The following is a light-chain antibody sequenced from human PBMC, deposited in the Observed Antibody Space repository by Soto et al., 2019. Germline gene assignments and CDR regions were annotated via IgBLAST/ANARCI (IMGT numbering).Light chain of an antibody. CDR2: KDS. V-gene: IGKV1-5*03. Sequence: DIQMTQFPSTLSASVGDRVTITCRASQSISSWLAWYQQKPGKAPNLLIYKDSSLASGVPSRFSGSGFGTEFTLTISSLQPDDIATYYCQQYDSYSTFGGGTKVEIK. CDR1: QSISSW. CDR3: QQYDSYST. J-gene: IGKJ4*01.